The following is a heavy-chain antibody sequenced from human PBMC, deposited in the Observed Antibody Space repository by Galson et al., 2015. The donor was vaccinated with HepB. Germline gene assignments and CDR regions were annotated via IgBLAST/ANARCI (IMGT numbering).Heavy chain of an antibody. CDR3: ARGGLEPVDY. D-gene: IGHD3-16*01. J-gene: IGHJ4*02. CDR1: GFTFSKYW. CDR2: INPEETTT. V-gene: IGHV3-74*01. Sequence: SLRLSCAASGFTFSKYWMHWVRQAPEEGLEWVSRINPEETTTTYGDAVKGRFTIFRDNAKNTLYLQMNGLRVEDTAVYYCARGGLEPVDYWGQGTLVIVSS.